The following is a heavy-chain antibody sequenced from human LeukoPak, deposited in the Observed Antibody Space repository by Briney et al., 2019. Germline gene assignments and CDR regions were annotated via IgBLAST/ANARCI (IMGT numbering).Heavy chain of an antibody. V-gene: IGHV1-18*01. CDR1: GYTFTTYG. J-gene: IGHJ4*02. D-gene: IGHD1-26*01. CDR3: ARDYRGSYYFY. CDR2: ISGYSGNT. Sequence: ASVKVCCKASGYTFTTYGISWVRQAPGQGLEWVGWISGYSGNTDYAQKFQDRVTMTTDTSTSTAYMELRSLSSDDTAVYYCARDYRGSYYFYWGQGTLVTVSS.